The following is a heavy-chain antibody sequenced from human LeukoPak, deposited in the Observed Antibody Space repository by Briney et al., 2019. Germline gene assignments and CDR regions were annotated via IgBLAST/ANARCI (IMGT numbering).Heavy chain of an antibody. Sequence: YPGGSLRLSCAASGFTFSSYAMSWVRQAPGKGPEWVSSISSSGSYLYYADSLKGRFTISRDNAKNSLFLQLNSLRAEDTAVYYCARGIFGVVNPVDYWGQGTLVTVSS. CDR2: ISSSGSYL. CDR3: ARGIFGVVNPVDY. D-gene: IGHD3-3*01. J-gene: IGHJ4*02. V-gene: IGHV3-21*01. CDR1: GFTFSSYA.